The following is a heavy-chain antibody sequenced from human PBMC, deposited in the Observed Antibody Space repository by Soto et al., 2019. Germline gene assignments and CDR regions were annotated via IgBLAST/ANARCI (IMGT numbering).Heavy chain of an antibody. CDR2: ISYDGSNK. CDR3: ARDGADSGYADFDY. CDR1: GFTFSSYA. V-gene: IGHV3-30-3*01. J-gene: IGHJ4*02. Sequence: GGSLRLSCAASGFTFSSYAMHWVRQAPGKGLEWVAVISYDGSNKYYADSVKGRFTISRDNSKNTLYLQMNSLRAEDTAVYYCARDGADSGYADFDYWGQGTLVTVSS. D-gene: IGHD5-12*01.